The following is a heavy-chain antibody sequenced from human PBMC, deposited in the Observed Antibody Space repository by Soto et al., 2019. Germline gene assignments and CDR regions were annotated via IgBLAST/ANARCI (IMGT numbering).Heavy chain of an antibody. V-gene: IGHV3-21*06. CDR1: GFAFNTYS. D-gene: IGHD6-19*01. J-gene: IGHJ4*02. CDR2: ITRSSSYI. CDR3: ARDDGWLILDY. Sequence: VQLVECGGGPVKPGGSLRLSCAASGFAFNTYSMNWVRQAPGKGLEWVAFITRSSSYIYYADSVRGRFTLSRDNAKNSLYLQMNSLRAEDTAIYYCARDDGWLILDYWGQGTLVTVSS.